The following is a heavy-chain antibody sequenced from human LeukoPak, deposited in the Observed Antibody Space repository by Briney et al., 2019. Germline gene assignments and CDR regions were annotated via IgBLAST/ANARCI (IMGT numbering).Heavy chain of an antibody. CDR2: IIPIFGTA. D-gene: IGHD4-23*01. Sequence: ASVKVSCKASGGTFSSYAISWVRQAPGQGLEWMGGIIPIFGTANYAQKFQGRVTITADESTSTAYMELSSLRSEDTAVYYCARSRGVQLRSPRCGAFEIWGQGTMVTVSS. CDR3: ARSRGVQLRSPRCGAFEI. CDR1: GGTFSSYA. J-gene: IGHJ3*02. V-gene: IGHV1-69*13.